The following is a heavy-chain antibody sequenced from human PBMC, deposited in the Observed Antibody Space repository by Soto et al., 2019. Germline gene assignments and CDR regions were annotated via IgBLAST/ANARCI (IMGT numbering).Heavy chain of an antibody. D-gene: IGHD3-22*01. CDR1: GYKFSTYW. CDR2: VFPRDSDT. V-gene: IGHV5-51*01. CDR3: ESSGFDTSGYYSYFDT. Sequence: GESLKISCKTSGYKFSTYWIGWVRQMPGKGLEWMGIVFPRDSDTTYSPSFQGQITISADTSISTAYLQWSTLKASDTAMYFCESSGFDTSGYYSYFDTWGQETLVTVSS. J-gene: IGHJ4*02.